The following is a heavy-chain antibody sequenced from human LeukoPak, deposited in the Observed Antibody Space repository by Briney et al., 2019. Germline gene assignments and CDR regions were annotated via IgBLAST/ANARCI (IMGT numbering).Heavy chain of an antibody. D-gene: IGHD4-17*01. J-gene: IGHJ5*02. Sequence: PGGSLRLSCAASGFTFSSYWMHWVRQAPGKGLVWVSRINSDGSSTSYADSVKGRFTISRDNAKNTLYLQMNSLRAEDTAVYYCARAQFDTTVTTEGSYNWFDPWGQGTLVTASS. CDR2: INSDGSST. CDR3: ARAQFDTTVTTEGSYNWFDP. CDR1: GFTFSSYW. V-gene: IGHV3-74*01.